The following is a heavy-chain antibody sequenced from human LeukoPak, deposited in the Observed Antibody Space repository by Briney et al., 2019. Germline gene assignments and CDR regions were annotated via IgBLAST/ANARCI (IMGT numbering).Heavy chain of an antibody. Sequence: ASVKVSCKASGYTFTGYYMHWVRQAPGQGLEWMGWINPNSGGTNNAQKFQGRVTMTRDTSSSTAYMELSRLRSDDTAVYYCERDPQWDYDFWSGYSNWFDPWGQGTLVTVSS. CDR2: INPNSGGT. CDR3: ERDPQWDYDFWSGYSNWFDP. D-gene: IGHD3-3*01. J-gene: IGHJ5*02. V-gene: IGHV1-2*02. CDR1: GYTFTGYY.